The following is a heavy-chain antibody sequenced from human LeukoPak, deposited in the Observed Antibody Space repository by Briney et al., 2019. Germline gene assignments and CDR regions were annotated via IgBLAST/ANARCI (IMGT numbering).Heavy chain of an antibody. CDR1: GFSFTTYW. CDR2: IYPGDSHT. Sequence: GESLKISCKCSGFSFTTYWIGWVRQMPGKGLERMGIIYPGDSHTKYSPTFQGQVTISADKSITTAYLQWSSLKAADTAMYYCARHGAGWNGDDYYFDYWGQGTLVTVSS. CDR3: ARHGAGWNGDDYYFDY. D-gene: IGHD1-1*01. V-gene: IGHV5-51*01. J-gene: IGHJ4*02.